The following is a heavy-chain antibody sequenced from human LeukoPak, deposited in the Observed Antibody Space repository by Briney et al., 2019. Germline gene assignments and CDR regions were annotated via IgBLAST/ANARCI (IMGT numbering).Heavy chain of an antibody. V-gene: IGHV4-61*02. Sequence: SETLSLTCTVSGDSISSGDYYWSWIRQPAGKGLEWIGRISSSGSTNYNPSLKSRVTISVDTSKNQFSLKLSSVTAADTAVYFCARGSEMAIISYFDYWGQGALVTVSS. CDR1: GDSISSGDYY. CDR3: ARGSEMAIISYFDY. J-gene: IGHJ4*02. D-gene: IGHD5-24*01. CDR2: ISSSGST.